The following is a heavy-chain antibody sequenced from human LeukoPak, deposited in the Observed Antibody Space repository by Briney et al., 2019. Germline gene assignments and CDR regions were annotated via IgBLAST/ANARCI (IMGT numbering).Heavy chain of an antibody. Sequence: GGSLRLSCAASGFTFSNAWMNWVRQAPGKGLEWVGRIKSKTDGGTTDYAAPVKGRFTISRDDSKNTLYLQMSSLKTEDTAVYYCMQTNGYSSSWEYYYYGMDVWGQGTTVTVSS. D-gene: IGHD6-13*01. CDR2: IKSKTDGGTT. V-gene: IGHV3-15*07. CDR3: MQTNGYSSSWEYYYYGMDV. J-gene: IGHJ6*02. CDR1: GFTFSNAW.